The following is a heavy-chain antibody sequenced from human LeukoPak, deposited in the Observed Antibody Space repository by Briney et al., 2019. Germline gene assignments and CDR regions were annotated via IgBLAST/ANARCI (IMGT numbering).Heavy chain of an antibody. CDR1: GFTFSSYA. V-gene: IGHV3-23*01. D-gene: IGHD5-18*01. Sequence: PGGSLRLSCAASGFTFSSYAMSWVRQSPGKGVEWVSAISGSGGSTYYADSVKGRFTISRDNSKNTLYLQMNSLRAEDTAVYYCASRGDTAMVTDYWGQGTLVTVSS. J-gene: IGHJ4*02. CDR2: ISGSGGST. CDR3: ASRGDTAMVTDY.